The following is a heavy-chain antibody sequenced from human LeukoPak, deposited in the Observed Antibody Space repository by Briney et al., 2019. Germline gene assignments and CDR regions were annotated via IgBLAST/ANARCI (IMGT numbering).Heavy chain of an antibody. Sequence: GGSLRLSCASSGFTFSSHRMNWVRQAPGKGLEWVSSLSGSSSYIYYADSLQGRFTISRYNAKNSLYLQMNSLRAEDTALYFCARQSEYCGSESYYINDYWGQGTMVTVSS. CDR2: LSGSSSYI. CDR1: GFTFSSHR. J-gene: IGHJ4*02. D-gene: IGHD3-10*01. V-gene: IGHV3-21*01. CDR3: ARQSEYCGSESYYINDY.